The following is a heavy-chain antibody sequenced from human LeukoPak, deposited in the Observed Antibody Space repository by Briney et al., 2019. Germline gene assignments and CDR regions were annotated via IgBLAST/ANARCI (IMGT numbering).Heavy chain of an antibody. Sequence: PSETLSLTCTFSGSSISTSYWSWIRQPPGKGLEWIAYIYYSGYTNYNPSLKSRVTISIDTSKNQFSLKLSSVTAADTAVYYCARARSDSGGFDSWGQGTLVTVSS. D-gene: IGHD2-15*01. CDR3: ARARSDSGGFDS. J-gene: IGHJ4*02. CDR2: IYYSGYT. CDR1: GSSISTSY. V-gene: IGHV4-59*01.